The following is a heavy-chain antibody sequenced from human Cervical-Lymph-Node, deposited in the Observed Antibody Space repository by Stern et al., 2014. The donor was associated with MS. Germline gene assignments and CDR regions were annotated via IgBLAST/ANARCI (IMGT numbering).Heavy chain of an antibody. Sequence: DQLVESGSEVKTPGASVKVSCKASEYTHNNYLIHWVRQAPGQRPDWTGVFNPSGATNYAQKVQDRVTMTTDASTSTFYMELSRLRSEDTAVYYCAVRYCSGGRCYSVPDVWGQGTTVIVSS. V-gene: IGHV1-46*02. CDR3: AVRYCSGGRCYSVPDV. CDR1: EYTHNNYL. D-gene: IGHD2-15*01. CDR2: FNPSGAT. J-gene: IGHJ6*02.